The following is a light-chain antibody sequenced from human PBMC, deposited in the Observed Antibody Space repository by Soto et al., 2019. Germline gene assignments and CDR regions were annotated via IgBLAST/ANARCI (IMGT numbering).Light chain of an antibody. Sequence: EIVMTQSPATLSLSPGEGATLSCRASQSISTHLAWYQQKPGQTPRLLIYGASIRATGVPVRFSGSGSGTDFTLTIASLQSEDFAVYYCQQYDTWPPHTFGQGTKVEI. CDR2: GAS. CDR3: QQYDTWPPHT. J-gene: IGKJ2*01. V-gene: IGKV3-15*01. CDR1: QSISTH.